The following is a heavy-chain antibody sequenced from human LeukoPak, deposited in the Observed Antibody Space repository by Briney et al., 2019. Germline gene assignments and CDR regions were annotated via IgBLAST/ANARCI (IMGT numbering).Heavy chain of an antibody. CDR2: ISPSGGST. J-gene: IGHJ6*04. Sequence: ASVKVSCKASGYTFTSYGISWVGQAPGQGPEWMGVISPSGGSTTYAQKFQGRVTMTRDTSTSTVYMELSSLRSEDTAVYYCAELGITMIGGVWGKGTTVTISS. D-gene: IGHD3-10*02. CDR3: AELGITMIGGV. CDR1: GYTFTSYG. V-gene: IGHV1-46*01.